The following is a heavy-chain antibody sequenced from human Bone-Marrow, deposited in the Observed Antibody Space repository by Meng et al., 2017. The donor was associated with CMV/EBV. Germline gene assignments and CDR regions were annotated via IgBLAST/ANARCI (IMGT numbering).Heavy chain of an antibody. J-gene: IGHJ6*02. V-gene: IGHV6-1*01. CDR2: TYYRSKWYN. CDR3: ATTLYSSSSIDYYYYGMDV. CDR1: GASVSSNSAA. Sequence: LRLSCAISGASVSSNSAAWNWIRQSPSRGLEWLGRTYYRSKWYNDYAVSVKSRITINPDTSKNQFSLQLNSVTPEDTAVYYCATTLYSSSSIDYYYYGMDVWGQGTTVTVSS. D-gene: IGHD6-13*01.